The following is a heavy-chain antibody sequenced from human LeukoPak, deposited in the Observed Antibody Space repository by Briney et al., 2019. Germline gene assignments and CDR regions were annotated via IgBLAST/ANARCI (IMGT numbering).Heavy chain of an antibody. J-gene: IGHJ5*02. CDR1: GYTFTSYD. D-gene: IGHD6-13*01. CDR2: MNPNSGNT. V-gene: IGHV1-8*01. CDR3: ARLKRGIGAAGTSLRGWFDP. Sequence: ASVKVSCKASGYTFTSYDINWVRQATGQGLEWMGWMNPNSGNTGYAQKFQGRVTMTRNTSINTAYMELSSLRSEDTAVYYCARLKRGIGAAGTSLRGWFDPWGQGTLVTVSS.